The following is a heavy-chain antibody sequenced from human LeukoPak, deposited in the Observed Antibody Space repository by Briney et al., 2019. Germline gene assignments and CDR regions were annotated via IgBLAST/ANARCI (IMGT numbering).Heavy chain of an antibody. V-gene: IGHV3-23*01. CDR1: GFTFSTYA. Sequence: GGSLRLSCAASGFTFSTYAMSWVRQAAGKGLEWVSLISGSGGGTYYADSVKGRFTISRDNSKNTLYLQMNSLRAEDTAVYYCAKEEEGVGATTPFDYWGQGTLVTVSS. J-gene: IGHJ4*02. D-gene: IGHD1-26*01. CDR2: ISGSGGGT. CDR3: AKEEEGVGATTPFDY.